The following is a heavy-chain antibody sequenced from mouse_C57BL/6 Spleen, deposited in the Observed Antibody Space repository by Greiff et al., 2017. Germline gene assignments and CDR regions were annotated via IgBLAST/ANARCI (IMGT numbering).Heavy chain of an antibody. V-gene: IGHV1-55*01. CDR2: IYPGSGST. CDR1: GYTFTSYW. Sequence: QVQLKQPGAELVKPGASVKMSRKASGYTFTSYWITWVKQRPGQGLEWIGDIYPGSGSTNYNEKFKSKATLTVDTSSSTAYMQLSSLTSEDSAVYYCARSDSNWGFDYWGQGTTLTVSS. CDR3: ARSDSNWGFDY. J-gene: IGHJ2*01. D-gene: IGHD2-5*01.